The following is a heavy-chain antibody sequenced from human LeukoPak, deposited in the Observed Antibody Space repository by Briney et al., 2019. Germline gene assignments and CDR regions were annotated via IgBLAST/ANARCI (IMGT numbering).Heavy chain of an antibody. Sequence: PGGSLRLSCAASGFTFDDYAMHWVRQAPGKGLEWVSSISSSSSYIYYADSVKGRFTISRDNAKNSLYLQMNSLRAEDTAVYYCARDEDGYNYYWGQGTLVTVSS. CDR3: ARDEDGYNYY. V-gene: IGHV3-21*01. CDR1: GFTFDDYA. CDR2: ISSSSSYI. D-gene: IGHD5-24*01. J-gene: IGHJ4*02.